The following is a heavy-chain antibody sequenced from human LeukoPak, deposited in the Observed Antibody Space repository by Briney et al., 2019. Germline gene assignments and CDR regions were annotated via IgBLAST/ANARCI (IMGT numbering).Heavy chain of an antibody. CDR1: GGSMNTHY. CDR3: ARERTMVRGMSWFDP. J-gene: IGHJ5*02. CDR2: IYTSGST. D-gene: IGHD3-10*01. Sequence: SETLSLTCSVSGGSMNTHYWNWIRQPAGKGLEWIGRIYTSGSTNHNPSLKSRVIMSLDTSKSQFSLSLSSVTAADTAVYYCARERTMVRGMSWFDPWGQGTLVTVSS. V-gene: IGHV4-4*07.